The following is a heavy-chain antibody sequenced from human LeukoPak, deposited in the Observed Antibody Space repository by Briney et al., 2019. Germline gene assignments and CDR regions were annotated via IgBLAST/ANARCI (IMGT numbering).Heavy chain of an antibody. CDR2: IWYDGSNK. J-gene: IGHJ4*02. V-gene: IGHV3-33*06. Sequence: GRSLRLSCAASGFTFSSYGMHWVRQAPGKGLEWVAVIWYDGSNKYYADSVKGRFTISRDNSKNTLYLQMNSLRAEDTAVYYCAKEEVEYDSSGPTPGYWGQGTLVTVSS. D-gene: IGHD3-22*01. CDR3: AKEEVEYDSSGPTPGY. CDR1: GFTFSSYG.